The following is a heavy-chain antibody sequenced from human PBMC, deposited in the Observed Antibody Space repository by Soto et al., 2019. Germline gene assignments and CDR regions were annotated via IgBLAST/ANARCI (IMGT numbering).Heavy chain of an antibody. J-gene: IGHJ3*02. Sequence: EVQLVESGGGLIQPGGSLRLSCAASGFTVSSNYMSWLRQAPGKGLECVSVIDSGGSTYYADSVKGRFTISRDNSENTVYLQMNNLRGEDTAVYHCASSGEDRAFAIWGQGTTVAVSS. V-gene: IGHV3-53*01. D-gene: IGHD4-17*01. CDR1: GFTVSSNY. CDR2: IDSGGST. CDR3: ASSGEDRAFAI.